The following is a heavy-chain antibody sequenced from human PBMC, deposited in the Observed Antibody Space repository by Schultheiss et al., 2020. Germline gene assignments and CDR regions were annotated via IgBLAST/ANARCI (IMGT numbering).Heavy chain of an antibody. CDR3: AAVKGGTVTFDY. CDR2: INPSGGST. J-gene: IGHJ4*02. D-gene: IGHD4-17*01. CDR1: GYTFTSYY. V-gene: IGHV1-46*01. Sequence: GESLKISCKASGYTFTSYYMHWVRQAPGQGLEWMGIINPSGGSTSYAQKFQGRVTMTTDTSTSTAYMELRSLRSDDTAVYYCAAVKGGTVTFDYWGQGTLVTVSS.